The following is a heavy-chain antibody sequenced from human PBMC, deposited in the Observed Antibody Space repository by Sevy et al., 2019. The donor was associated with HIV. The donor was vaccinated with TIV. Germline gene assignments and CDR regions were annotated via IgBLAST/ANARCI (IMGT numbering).Heavy chain of an antibody. J-gene: IGHJ4*02. CDR2: IRYDGSSK. D-gene: IGHD4-17*01. CDR1: GFTFSSYN. V-gene: IGHV3-30*02. CDR3: AKDPVDGDYTITH. Sequence: GSLRLSCAASGFTFSSYNMHWVRQAPGKGLEWVSFIRYDGSSKYYADSVKGRFTVSRDNSKNTLYLEMNSLRGEDTAVYNCAKDPVDGDYTITHWGQGTLVTVSS.